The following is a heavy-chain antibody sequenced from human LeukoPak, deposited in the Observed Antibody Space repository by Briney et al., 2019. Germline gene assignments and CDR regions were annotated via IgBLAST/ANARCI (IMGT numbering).Heavy chain of an antibody. Sequence: GGSLRLSCAASGFSYSISSMSWIRQAPGKGLEWVSVIYSGGATYYADSVKGRFTISRDNIKNTVYLQMNSLRAEDTAVYYCARIDLATIHFAYWGQGTLVIVSS. CDR2: IYSGGAT. CDR1: GFSYSISS. D-gene: IGHD5-24*01. J-gene: IGHJ4*01. CDR3: ARIDLATIHFAY. V-gene: IGHV3-53*01.